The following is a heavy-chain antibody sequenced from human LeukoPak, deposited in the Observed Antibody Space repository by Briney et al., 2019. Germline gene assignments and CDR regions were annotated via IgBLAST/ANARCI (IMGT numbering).Heavy chain of an antibody. CDR1: GDTFSSYA. CDR3: ASLKGYDFWSGYYG. V-gene: IGHV1-69*01. Sequence: GASAKVSCKASGDTFSSYAISWVRQAPGQGLEWMGGIIPIFGTPRYAQKFQGRVTITADESTSTAYMELSSLTSEDTAVYYCASLKGYDFWSGYYGWGQGTRVTVSS. J-gene: IGHJ4*02. CDR2: IIPIFGTP. D-gene: IGHD3-3*01.